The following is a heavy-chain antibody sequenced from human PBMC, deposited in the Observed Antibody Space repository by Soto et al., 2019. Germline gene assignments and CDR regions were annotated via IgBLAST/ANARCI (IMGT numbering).Heavy chain of an antibody. CDR2: ISSNGGST. V-gene: IGHV3-64*01. Sequence: PGGSLRLSCAASGFTFSSYAMHWVRQAPGKGLEYVSAISSNGGSTYYANSVKGRFTISRDNSKNTLYLQMGSLRAEDMAVYYCARDEGWELREGYHYGMDVWGQGTTVTVSS. D-gene: IGHD1-26*01. J-gene: IGHJ6*02. CDR3: ARDEGWELREGYHYGMDV. CDR1: GFTFSSYA.